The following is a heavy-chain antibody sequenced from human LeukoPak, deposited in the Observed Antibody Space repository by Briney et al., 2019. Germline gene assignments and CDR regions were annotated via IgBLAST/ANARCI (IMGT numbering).Heavy chain of an antibody. CDR1: GGSFSGYY. CDR2: IYHSGSN. CDR3: ARGVGSGSYMRSDYFDY. V-gene: IGHV4-34*01. Sequence: SETLSLTCAVYGGSFSGYYWSCMRQPPGGGREWIGEIYHSGSNNYNQFLKSRVNISVHTSKNQFSLKLSSVTAADTAVYYCARGVGSGSYMRSDYFDYWGQGTLVTVSS. J-gene: IGHJ4*02. D-gene: IGHD1-26*01.